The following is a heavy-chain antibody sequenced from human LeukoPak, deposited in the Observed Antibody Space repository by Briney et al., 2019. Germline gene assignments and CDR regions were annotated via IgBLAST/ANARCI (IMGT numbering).Heavy chain of an antibody. V-gene: IGHV4-30-4*08. CDR3: ARPHGQFRRGAFDI. J-gene: IGHJ3*02. CDR1: GGSISSGDYY. CDR2: IYYSGST. Sequence: PSETLSLTCTVSGGSISSGDYYWSWIRQPPGKGLEWIGYIYYSGSTNYNPSLKSRVTISVDTSKNQFSLKLSSVTAADTAVYYCARPHGQFRRGAFDIWGQGTMVTVSS.